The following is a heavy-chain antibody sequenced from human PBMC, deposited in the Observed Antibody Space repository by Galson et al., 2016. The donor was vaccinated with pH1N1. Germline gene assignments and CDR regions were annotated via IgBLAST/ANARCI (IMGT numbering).Heavy chain of an antibody. D-gene: IGHD2-8*01. CDR3: ARGRYCNNRDCFMGIDS. CDR1: GYTFTGYY. J-gene: IGHJ4*02. Sequence: SVKVSCKASGYTFTGYYIHWVRQAPGQGLEWMGWIKPNSGDAKYAQKFQGRVTMTRDTSISTAYMELSSLRSDDTAIHYCARGRYCNNRDCFMGIDSWGQGTLVTVSS. CDR2: IKPNSGDA. V-gene: IGHV1-2*02.